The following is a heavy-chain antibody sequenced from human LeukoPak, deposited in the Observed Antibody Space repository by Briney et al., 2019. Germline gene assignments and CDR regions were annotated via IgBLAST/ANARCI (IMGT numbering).Heavy chain of an antibody. CDR1: GGSISSGGYS. V-gene: IGHV4-30-2*05. CDR2: IYYSGST. Sequence: SETLSLTCAVSGGSISSGGYSWSWIRQPPGKGLEWIGYIYYSGSTYYDPSLKSRVTMSVDTSKNQFSLRLTSETAADTAVYYCARARYTGSYSLFDYWGQGTLVTVSS. D-gene: IGHD1-26*01. J-gene: IGHJ4*02. CDR3: ARARYTGSYSLFDY.